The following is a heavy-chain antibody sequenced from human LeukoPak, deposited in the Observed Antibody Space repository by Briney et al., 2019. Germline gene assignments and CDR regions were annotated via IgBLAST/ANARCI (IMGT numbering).Heavy chain of an antibody. CDR3: ATSNSGSYFLPDAFDI. J-gene: IGHJ3*02. D-gene: IGHD1-26*01. CDR1: GYTFTSYG. Sequence: GASVKVSCKASGYTFTSYGISWVRQAPGQGLEWMGWISAYNGNTNYAQKLQGRVTMTTDTSTSTAYMELRSLRSDDTAVYYCATSNSGSYFLPDAFDIWGQGTMVTVSS. V-gene: IGHV1-18*01. CDR2: ISAYNGNT.